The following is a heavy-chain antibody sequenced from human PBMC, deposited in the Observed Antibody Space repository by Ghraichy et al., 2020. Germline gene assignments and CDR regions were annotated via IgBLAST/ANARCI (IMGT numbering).Heavy chain of an antibody. V-gene: IGHV1-8*01. J-gene: IGHJ4*02. D-gene: IGHD2-15*01. CDR3: ARYSKEDEIVDY. Sequence: ASVKVSCKASGYTFTSYDINWVRQATGQGLEWMGWMNPNSGNTGYAQKFQGRVTMTRNTSISTAYMELSSLRSEDTAVYYCARYSKEDEIVDYWGQGTLVTVSS. CDR2: MNPNSGNT. CDR1: GYTFTSYD.